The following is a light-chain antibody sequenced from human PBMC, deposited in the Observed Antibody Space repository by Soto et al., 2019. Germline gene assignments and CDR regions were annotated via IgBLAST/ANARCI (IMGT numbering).Light chain of an antibody. CDR2: EAS. CDR1: SSDVGSYDL. CDR3: CSYAGSGTLV. Sequence: QSALTQPASVSGSPGQSITISCTGTSSDVGSYDLVSWYQQHPGKAPKFMIYEASKRPSGISNRFSGSKSRNTASLTISGLQAEDEADYYCCSYAGSGTLVFGGGTKLTVL. V-gene: IGLV2-23*01. J-gene: IGLJ3*02.